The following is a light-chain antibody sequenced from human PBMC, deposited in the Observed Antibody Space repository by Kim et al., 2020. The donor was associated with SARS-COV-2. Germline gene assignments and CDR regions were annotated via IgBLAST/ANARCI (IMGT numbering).Light chain of an antibody. CDR1: QSVSSSY. Sequence: EIVLTQSPGTLSLSPGERATLSCRASQSVSSSYLAGYQQKPGQAPRLLIYGASSRATGIPDRFSGSGSGTDVTLTISRLEPEDVAVYYCCQYCNWPPRTFGQGTKVDIK. V-gene: IGKV3-20*01. J-gene: IGKJ1*01. CDR3: CQYCNWPPRT. CDR2: GAS.